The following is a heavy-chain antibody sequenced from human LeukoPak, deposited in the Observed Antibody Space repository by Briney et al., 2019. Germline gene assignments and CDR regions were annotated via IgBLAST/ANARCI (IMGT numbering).Heavy chain of an antibody. D-gene: IGHD3-10*01. CDR1: GYTFTTYY. CDR3: ARDRHGSGTYNYYGMDV. CDR2: INPSGGST. Sequence: ASVKVSCKASGYTFTTYYMHWVRQAPGQGLEWMGIINPSGGSTTYAQKFQGRVTITRDTSTSTVYMEVSSLRSEDTAVYYCARDRHGSGTYNYYGMDVWGQGTTVTVSS. J-gene: IGHJ6*02. V-gene: IGHV1-46*01.